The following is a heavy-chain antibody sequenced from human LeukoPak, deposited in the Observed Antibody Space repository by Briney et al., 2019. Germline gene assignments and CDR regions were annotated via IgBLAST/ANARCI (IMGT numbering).Heavy chain of an antibody. CDR2: ISSSGSAK. V-gene: IGHV3-48*03. CDR1: GFTFSSYE. Sequence: GGSLRLSCAASGFTFSSYEMNWVRQAPGKGREWDSYISSSGSAKKYADSVKGRFTISRDNAKNSLYLQMNSLRDEDTAVYHCARDSDGSGLDAFDIWGQGTMVTVSS. D-gene: IGHD3-10*01. CDR3: ARDSDGSGLDAFDI. J-gene: IGHJ3*02.